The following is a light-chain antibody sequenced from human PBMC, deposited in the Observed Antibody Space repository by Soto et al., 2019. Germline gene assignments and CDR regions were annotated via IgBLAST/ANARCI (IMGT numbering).Light chain of an antibody. Sequence: DIVLAQSPGTLSLSPGERATLFCRASQSVDTYLNWYQQKPGQAPRLLIYGATSRATGIPDRFSGSGSGTDFTLTISRLEPEDFALYYCQHHGGSPLFTFGPGTKVDIK. CDR1: QSVDTY. CDR3: QHHGGSPLFT. V-gene: IGKV3-20*01. J-gene: IGKJ3*01. CDR2: GAT.